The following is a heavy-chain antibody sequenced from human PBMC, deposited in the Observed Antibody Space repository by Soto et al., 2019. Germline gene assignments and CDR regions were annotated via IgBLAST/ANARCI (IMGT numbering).Heavy chain of an antibody. Sequence: EVQLVESGGGLVKPGGSLRLSCAASGFTFSNAWMNWVRQAPGKGLEWVGRIKRKIDGETTDYAAPVEGRFTISSDDSKDVLFQQMKSLKTEDTGLYYCTTGSVEGGWGQGTTFTVSS. CDR3: TTGSVEGG. V-gene: IGHV3-15*07. J-gene: IGHJ6*02. D-gene: IGHD2-15*01. CDR1: GFTFSNAW. CDR2: IKRKIDGETT.